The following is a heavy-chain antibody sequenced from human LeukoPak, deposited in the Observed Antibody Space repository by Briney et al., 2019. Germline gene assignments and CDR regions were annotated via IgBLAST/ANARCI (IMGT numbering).Heavy chain of an antibody. CDR1: GFTFSSYA. Sequence: GGSLRLSCAASGFTFSSYAMSWVRQAPGKGLEWVSAISGSGGSTYYADSVKGRFTISRDNSKNTLYLQMNSLRAEDTAVYYCAKARARITMVRGVLDYRGQGTLVTVSS. D-gene: IGHD3-10*01. J-gene: IGHJ4*02. CDR3: AKARARITMVRGVLDY. V-gene: IGHV3-23*01. CDR2: ISGSGGST.